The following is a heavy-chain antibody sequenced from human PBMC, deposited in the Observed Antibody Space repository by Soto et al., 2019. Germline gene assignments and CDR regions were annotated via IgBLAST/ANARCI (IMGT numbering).Heavy chain of an antibody. CDR1: GFTFSSYA. Sequence: PGGSLRLSCAASGFTFSSYAMSWVRQAPGKGLEWIGDINHSGSTNYNPSLKSRVTISVDTSKNQFSLRLSSVTAADTPAYYCARSRVVAATFYYYHAMDVWGQGTTVTVS. J-gene: IGHJ6*02. D-gene: IGHD2-15*01. V-gene: IGHV4-34*01. CDR3: ARSRVVAATFYYYHAMDV. CDR2: INHSGST.